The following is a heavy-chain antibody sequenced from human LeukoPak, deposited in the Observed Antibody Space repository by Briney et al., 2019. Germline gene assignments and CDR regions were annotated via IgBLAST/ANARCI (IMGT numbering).Heavy chain of an antibody. CDR3: ARHERNGGYYDY. J-gene: IGHJ4*02. CDR1: GGSISSYF. Sequence: SETLSLTCTVSGGSISSYFWSWIRQPPGKGLEWIGYIYYSGGTDYNPSIKSRVTISVDTSKNQFSLQLSSVTAADAAVYYCARHERNGGYYDYWGQGTLVTVSS. V-gene: IGHV4-59*08. D-gene: IGHD3-22*01. CDR2: IYYSGGT.